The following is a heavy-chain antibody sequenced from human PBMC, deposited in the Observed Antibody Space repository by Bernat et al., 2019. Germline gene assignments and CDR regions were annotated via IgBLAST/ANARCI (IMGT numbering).Heavy chain of an antibody. Sequence: QVQLVESGGGVVQPGRSLRLSCAASGFTFSSYGMHWVRQAPGKGLEWVAVISYDGSNKYYADSVKGRFTISRDNSKNTLYLQMNSLRAEDTAVYYCARGGDPRVDVRSSGWPSPDYWGQGTLVTVSS. D-gene: IGHD6-19*01. J-gene: IGHJ4*02. V-gene: IGHV3-30*03. CDR1: GFTFSSYG. CDR3: ARGGDPRVDVRSSGWPSPDY. CDR2: ISYDGSNK.